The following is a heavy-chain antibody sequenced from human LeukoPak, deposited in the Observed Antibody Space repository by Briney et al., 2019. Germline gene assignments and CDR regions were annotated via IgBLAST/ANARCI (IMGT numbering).Heavy chain of an antibody. V-gene: IGHV3-21*01. CDR3: ARAHDYGDLRAFDI. J-gene: IGHJ3*02. Sequence: PGGSLRLSCAASGFTFSSYSMNWVRQAPGKGLEWVSSISSSSSYIYYADSVKGRFTTSRDNAKNSLYLQMNSLRAEDTAVYYCARAHDYGDLRAFDIWGQGTMVTVSS. CDR1: GFTFSSYS. CDR2: ISSSSSYI. D-gene: IGHD4-17*01.